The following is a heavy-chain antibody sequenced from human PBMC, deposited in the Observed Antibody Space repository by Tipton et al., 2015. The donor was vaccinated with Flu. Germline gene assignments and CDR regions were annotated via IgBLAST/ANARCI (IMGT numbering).Heavy chain of an antibody. J-gene: IGHJ3*01. V-gene: IGHV3-30*01. CDR1: GFTFSSYA. CDR2: ISYDGSNK. Sequence: SLRLSCAASGFTFSSYAMHWVRQAPGKGLEWVAVISYDGSNKYYADSVKGRFTISRDNSKNTLYLQMNSLRADDTALFYCARAQSYSSSSGAFDLWGQGTMVTVSS. CDR3: ARAQSYSSSSGAFDL. D-gene: IGHD6-6*01.